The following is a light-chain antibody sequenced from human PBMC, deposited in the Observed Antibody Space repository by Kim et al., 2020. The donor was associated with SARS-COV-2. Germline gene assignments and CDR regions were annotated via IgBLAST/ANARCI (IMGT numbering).Light chain of an antibody. Sequence: IQMTQYPSSLSASVGDRVTITCRASQSISSYLNWYQQKPGKAPKLLIYAASSLQSGVPSRFSGSGSGTDFTLTISSLQPEDFATYYCQQRKTFGQGTKVDIK. CDR1: QSISSY. V-gene: IGKV1-39*01. CDR3: QQRKT. J-gene: IGKJ1*01. CDR2: AAS.